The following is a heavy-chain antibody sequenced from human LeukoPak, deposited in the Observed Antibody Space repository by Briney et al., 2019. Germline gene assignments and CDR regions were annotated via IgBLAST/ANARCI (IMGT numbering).Heavy chain of an antibody. Sequence: PGGSLRLSCAASGFTFSSYGMSWVRQAPGKGLEWVSYISSSSSTIYYADSVKGRFTISRDNAKNSLYLQMNSLRAEDTAVYYCARDTGCSGGSCYSPTFDPWGQGTLVTVSS. D-gene: IGHD2-15*01. V-gene: IGHV3-48*01. J-gene: IGHJ5*02. CDR1: GFTFSSYG. CDR3: ARDTGCSGGSCYSPTFDP. CDR2: ISSSSSTI.